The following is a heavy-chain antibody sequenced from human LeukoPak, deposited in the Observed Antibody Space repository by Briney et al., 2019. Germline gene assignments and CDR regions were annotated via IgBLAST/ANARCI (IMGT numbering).Heavy chain of an antibody. CDR3: ATGVDYYGSGIPFDY. J-gene: IGHJ4*02. V-gene: IGHV1-18*01. D-gene: IGHD3-10*01. Sequence: GASVKVSCKASGYTFTSYGISWVRQAPGQGLEWMGWISAYNGNTNYAQKLQGRVTMTEDTSTDTAYMELSSLRSEDTAVYYCATGVDYYGSGIPFDYWGQGTLVTVSS. CDR2: ISAYNGNT. CDR1: GYTFTSYG.